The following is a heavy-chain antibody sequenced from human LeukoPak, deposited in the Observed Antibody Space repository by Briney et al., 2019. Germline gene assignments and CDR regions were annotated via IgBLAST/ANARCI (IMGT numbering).Heavy chain of an antibody. Sequence: GGSLRLSCAASGFTFSSYGMHWVRQAPGRGLEWVAFIRYDGSNKYYADSVKGRFTISRDNSKNTLYLQMNSLRAEDTAVYYCAKRGDTVTAKYYYMDVWGKGTTVTVSS. J-gene: IGHJ6*03. CDR1: GFTFSSYG. D-gene: IGHD4-11*01. CDR3: AKRGDTVTAKYYYMDV. CDR2: IRYDGSNK. V-gene: IGHV3-30*02.